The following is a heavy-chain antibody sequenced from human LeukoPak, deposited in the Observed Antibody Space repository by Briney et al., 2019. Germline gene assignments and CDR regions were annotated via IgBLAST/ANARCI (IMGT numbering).Heavy chain of an antibody. D-gene: IGHD2-2*01. J-gene: IGHJ4*02. V-gene: IGHV3-48*03. CDR3: ARWRVVPAATYFDY. Sequence: GGSPRLSCAASGFTFSSYEMNWVRQAPGKGLEWVSYISSSGSTIYYADSVKGRFTISRDNAKNSLYLQMNSLRAEDTAVYYCARWRVVPAATYFDYWGQGTLVTVSS. CDR2: ISSSGSTI. CDR1: GFTFSSYE.